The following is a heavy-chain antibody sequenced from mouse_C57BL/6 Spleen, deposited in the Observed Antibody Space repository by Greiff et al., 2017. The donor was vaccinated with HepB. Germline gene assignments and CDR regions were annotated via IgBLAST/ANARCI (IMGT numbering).Heavy chain of an antibody. CDR2: IDPSDSYT. D-gene: IGHD1-1*01. CDR3: ARYDYGSSKGVFDY. V-gene: IGHV1-69*01. J-gene: IGHJ2*01. Sequence: QVQLKQPGAELAMPGASVKLSCKASGYTFTSYWMHWVKQRPGQGLEWIGEIDPSDSYTNYNQKFKGKSTLTVDKSSSTAYLQLSSLTSEDSAVYYCARYDYGSSKGVFDYWGQGTTLTVSS. CDR1: GYTFTSYW.